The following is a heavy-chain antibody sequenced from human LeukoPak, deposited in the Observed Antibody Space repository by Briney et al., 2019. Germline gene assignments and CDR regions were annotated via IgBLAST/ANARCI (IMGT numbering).Heavy chain of an antibody. CDR2: INPNSGGR. V-gene: IGHV1-2*02. D-gene: IGHD3-10*01. Sequence: SVTVSFKASAYTFTDYYMHWARQPPGQGLEWMGCINPNSGGRNYAEKFQGRVSMTRDSSISTAYMELRMLRSDDTAVYYCARDPPPNTYYYGSGAQGDYWGQGTLVTVSS. CDR1: AYTFTDYY. J-gene: IGHJ4*02. CDR3: ARDPPPNTYYYGSGAQGDY.